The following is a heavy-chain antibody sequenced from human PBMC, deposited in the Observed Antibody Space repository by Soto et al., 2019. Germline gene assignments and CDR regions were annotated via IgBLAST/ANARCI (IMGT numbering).Heavy chain of an antibody. CDR2: MNPNSGNT. J-gene: IGHJ6*02. Sequence: QVQLVQSGAEVKKPGASVKVSCKASGYTFTSYDINWVRQATGQGLEWMGWMNPNSGNTGYAQKLQGRVTMNRNTSITTAYADRSSLRSEVTAVYYSAVEMTTRGMVVWCQGNTVTVSS. CDR1: GYTFTSYD. D-gene: IGHD1-1*01. CDR3: AVEMTTRGMVV. V-gene: IGHV1-8*01.